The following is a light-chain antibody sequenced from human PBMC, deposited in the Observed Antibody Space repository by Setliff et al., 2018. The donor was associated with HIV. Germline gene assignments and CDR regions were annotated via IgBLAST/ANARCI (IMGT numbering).Light chain of an antibody. Sequence: SNELTQPPSVSVAPGKTARITCGGNKIGSKSVHWYQQKPGQAPVLVVYDDSDRPSGVPERISGSNSGNTATLTINRVEAGDEADYYCQVWDSSSDSYVFGTGTKVTVL. J-gene: IGLJ1*01. CDR2: DDS. CDR1: KIGSKS. CDR3: QVWDSSSDSYV. V-gene: IGLV3-21*03.